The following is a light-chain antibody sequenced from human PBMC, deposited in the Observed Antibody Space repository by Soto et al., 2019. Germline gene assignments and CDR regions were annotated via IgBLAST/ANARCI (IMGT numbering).Light chain of an antibody. CDR2: AAS. J-gene: IGKJ1*01. Sequence: DIQMTQSPSSLSASVGDRVSITCRASQTIIRYLSWYQQKPEKAPKLLISAASSLQSGVSSRFNGSRSGTDFTLTISSMQSDDFATYYCQQTYSTPWTFGLGTKVAIK. CDR1: QTIIRY. CDR3: QQTYSTPWT. V-gene: IGKV1-39*01.